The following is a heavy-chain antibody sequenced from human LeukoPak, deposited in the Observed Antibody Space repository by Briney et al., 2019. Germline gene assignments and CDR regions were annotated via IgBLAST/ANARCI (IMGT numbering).Heavy chain of an antibody. CDR2: INPNSGGT. Sequence: ASVKVSCKASGYTFTGYYMHWVRQAPGQGLEWMGWINPNSGGTNYAQKFQGWVTMTRDTSISTAYMELSRLRSDDTAVYYCARDVAGIAANFDYWGQGTLVTVSS. CDR1: GYTFTGYY. V-gene: IGHV1-2*04. D-gene: IGHD6-13*01. CDR3: ARDVAGIAANFDY. J-gene: IGHJ4*02.